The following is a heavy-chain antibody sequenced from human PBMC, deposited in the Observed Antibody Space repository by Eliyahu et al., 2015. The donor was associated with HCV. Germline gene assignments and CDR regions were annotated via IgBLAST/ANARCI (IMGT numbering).Heavy chain of an antibody. Sequence: EVQLVESGGGLVQPGRSLRLSCAASGXXXXDYAMHWVRXAPGKGLEXVSGISWNSGSIGYADSVKGRFTISRDNAKNSLYLQMNSLRAEDTALYYCAKMATLTTGGWFDPWGQGTLVTVSS. J-gene: IGHJ5*02. CDR2: ISWNSGSI. D-gene: IGHD1-14*01. CDR1: GXXXXDYA. CDR3: AKMATLTTGGWFDP. V-gene: IGHV3-9*01.